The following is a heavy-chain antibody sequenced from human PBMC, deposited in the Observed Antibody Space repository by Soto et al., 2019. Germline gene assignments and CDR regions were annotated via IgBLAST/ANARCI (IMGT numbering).Heavy chain of an antibody. CDR2: MHYRGNS. Sequence: QVQLQESGPGLVKPSQTLSLTCTVSGVSISSGNYYWTWMRQPPGKGLEWIGYMHYRGNSYYNPSLKSRFTISVDTSKNQFSLKLSSVTAADTAVFYCARQNEGVHWGQGTLVTVSS. D-gene: IGHD1-1*01. J-gene: IGHJ4*02. CDR3: ARQNEGVH. CDR1: GVSISSGNYY. V-gene: IGHV4-30-4*01.